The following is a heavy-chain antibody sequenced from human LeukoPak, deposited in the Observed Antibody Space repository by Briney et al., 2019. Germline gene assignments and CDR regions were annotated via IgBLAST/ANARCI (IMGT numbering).Heavy chain of an antibody. CDR3: ARDFFGWSSLGH. Sequence: GWSLRLSCAGTAFTFGRNWMNGVGQALGKGLEWVAHVQPDGSAKIYADSVKGRFTISRDNAKDSVYLQMNSLRVEDTAVYYCARDFFGWSSLGHWGQGTLVTVSS. J-gene: IGHJ1*01. CDR2: VQPDGSAK. V-gene: IGHV3-7*01. CDR1: AFTFGRNW. D-gene: IGHD6-19*01.